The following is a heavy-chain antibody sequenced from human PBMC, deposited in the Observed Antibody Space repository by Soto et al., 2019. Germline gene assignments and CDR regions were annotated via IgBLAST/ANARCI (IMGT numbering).Heavy chain of an antibody. CDR2: INHSGST. CDR3: ARGLIAAAGTTPFDY. Sequence: PSETLSLTCAVYGGSFSGYYWSWIRQPPGKGLEWIGEINHSGSTNYNPSLKSRVTISVDTSKNQFSLKLSSVTAADTAVYYCARGLIAAAGTTPFDYWGQGTLVTVSS. V-gene: IGHV4-34*01. D-gene: IGHD6-13*01. CDR1: GGSFSGYY. J-gene: IGHJ4*02.